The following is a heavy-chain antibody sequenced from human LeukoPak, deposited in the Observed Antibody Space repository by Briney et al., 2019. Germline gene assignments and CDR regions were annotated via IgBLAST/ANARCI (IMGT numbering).Heavy chain of an antibody. V-gene: IGHV3-9*03. D-gene: IGHD3-10*01. CDR2: ISWNSGSI. CDR1: GFTFDDYA. CDR3: AKSFGSGSYSGIDY. J-gene: IGHJ4*02. Sequence: PGRSLRLSCAASGFTFDDYAMHWVRQAPGKGLEWVSGISWNSGSIGYADSVKGRFTISRDNAKNSLYLQMNSLRAEDMALYYCAKSFGSGSYSGIDYWGQGTLVTVSS.